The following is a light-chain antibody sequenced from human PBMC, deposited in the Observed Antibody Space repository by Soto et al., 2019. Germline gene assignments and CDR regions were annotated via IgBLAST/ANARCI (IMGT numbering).Light chain of an antibody. Sequence: SYELTQPPSVSVAPGETARITCGGNNIGGHSVHWYQQKPGQAPVLVIYYNTGRPSGIPKRFSGSNSGNTAALAISRVEAGDEAYYYCQVWDRGSDHYVFGTGTKLTVL. V-gene: IGLV3-21*04. J-gene: IGLJ1*01. CDR3: QVWDRGSDHYV. CDR1: NIGGHS. CDR2: YNT.